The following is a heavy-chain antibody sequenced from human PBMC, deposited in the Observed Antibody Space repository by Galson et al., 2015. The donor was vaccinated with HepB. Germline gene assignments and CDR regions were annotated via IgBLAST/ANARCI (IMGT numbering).Heavy chain of an antibody. D-gene: IGHD6-19*01. Sequence: CAISGDSVSSNSAAWNWIRQSPSRGLEWLGRTYYRPKWYNDCAVSVKSRITINPDTSKNQFSLQLNSVTPEDTAVYYCARDLLPPYSSGWYFDYWGQGTLVTVSS. CDR2: TYYRPKWYN. J-gene: IGHJ4*02. V-gene: IGHV6-1*01. CDR3: ARDLLPPYSSGWYFDY. CDR1: GDSVSSNSAA.